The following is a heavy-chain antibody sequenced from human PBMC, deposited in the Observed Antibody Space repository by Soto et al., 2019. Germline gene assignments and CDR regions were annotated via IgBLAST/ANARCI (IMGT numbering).Heavy chain of an antibody. CDR3: AKPRYCSSTSCYDAFDI. J-gene: IGHJ3*02. Sequence: GGSLRLSCAASGFTFSSYAMSWVRQAPGKGLEWVSAISGSGGSTYYADSVKGRFTISRDNSKNTLYLQMNSLRAEDTAVYYCAKPRYCSSTSCYDAFDIWGQGTMVTVSS. D-gene: IGHD2-2*01. CDR1: GFTFSSYA. CDR2: ISGSGGST. V-gene: IGHV3-23*01.